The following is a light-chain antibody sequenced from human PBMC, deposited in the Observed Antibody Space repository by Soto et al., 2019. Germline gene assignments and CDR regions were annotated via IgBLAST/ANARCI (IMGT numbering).Light chain of an antibody. CDR3: ISYTGRSTRVV. CDR2: EVN. CDR1: SSDVGGYNF. J-gene: IGLJ3*02. V-gene: IGLV2-14*01. Sequence: QSALTQPASVSGSPGQSITISCTGTSSDVGGYNFVSWYQQHPGKAPKLMIYEVNYRPSGVSNRFSGSKSGNTASLTISGLQAQDEADYYCISYTGRSTRVVSGGGTKLTVL.